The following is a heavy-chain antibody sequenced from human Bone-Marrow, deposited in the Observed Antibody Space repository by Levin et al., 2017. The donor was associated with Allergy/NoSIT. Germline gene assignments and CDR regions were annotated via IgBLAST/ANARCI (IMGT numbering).Heavy chain of an antibody. D-gene: IGHD3-9*01. J-gene: IGHJ6*02. CDR2: IYPGDSDT. CDR1: GYSFTSYW. CDR3: ARHTNGVYDILTGYYPRPSPNYYYYGMDV. Sequence: GGSLRLSCKGSGYSFTSYWIGWVRQMPGKGLEWMGIIYPGDSDTRYSPSFQGQVTISADKSISTAYLQWSSLKASDTAMYYCARHTNGVYDILTGYYPRPSPNYYYYGMDVWGQGTTVTVSS. V-gene: IGHV5-51*01.